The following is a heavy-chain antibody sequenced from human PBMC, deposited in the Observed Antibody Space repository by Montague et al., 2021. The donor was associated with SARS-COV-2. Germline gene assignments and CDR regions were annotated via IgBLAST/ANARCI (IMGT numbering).Heavy chain of an antibody. D-gene: IGHD6-13*01. V-gene: IGHV6-1*01. CDR1: GDSVASNTAA. J-gene: IGHJ3*02. CDR3: ARDSRNWYGPIGFDI. CDR2: TFYRSKWYN. Sequence: CAISGDSVASNTAAWNWIRQSPSRGSVWLVRTFYRSKWYNEFAESVKSRISINAGTSKNEVSLQLKYVTPEDTAMYYCARDSRNWYGPIGFDIWGQGTVVTVS.